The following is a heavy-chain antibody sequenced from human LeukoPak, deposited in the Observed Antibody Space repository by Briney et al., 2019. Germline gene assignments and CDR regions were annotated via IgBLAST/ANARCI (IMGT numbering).Heavy chain of an antibody. CDR1: GFTFSSYA. J-gene: IGHJ4*02. D-gene: IGHD6-13*01. CDR3: ARDRGQLVNDY. CDR2: ISYDGGNK. Sequence: GGSLRLSCAASGFTFSSYAMHWVRQAPGKGLEWVAVISYDGGNKYYADSVKCRFTISRDNSKNTLYLQMNSLRAEDTAVYYCARDRGQLVNDYWGQGTLVTVSS. V-gene: IGHV3-30*04.